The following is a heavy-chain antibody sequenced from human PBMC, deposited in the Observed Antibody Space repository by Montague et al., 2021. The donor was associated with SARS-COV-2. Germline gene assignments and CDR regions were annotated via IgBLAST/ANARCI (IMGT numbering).Heavy chain of an antibody. Sequence: SETLSLTCTVSGGSVSSSPYYWGWIRQPPGRGLEWVGCISYSGRTYFSPSLKSRLTICVDSSENQFSLRLSSVTAADTAVYYCASSYCYGSGTYVYNYYVDVWGKGTTVTVPS. V-gene: IGHV4-39*01. CDR3: ASSYCYGSGTYVYNYYVDV. CDR2: ISYSGRT. D-gene: IGHD3-10*01. CDR1: GGSVSSSPYY. J-gene: IGHJ6*03.